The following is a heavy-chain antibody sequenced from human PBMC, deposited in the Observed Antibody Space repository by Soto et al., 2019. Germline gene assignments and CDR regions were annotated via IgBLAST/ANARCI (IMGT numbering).Heavy chain of an antibody. CDR3: ASPGGSSSGYYYYYGMDV. CDR2: ISYDGSDK. Sequence: QVQLVESGGGVVQPGRSLRLSCAASGFTFSGSAMHWVRQAPGKGLEWVATISYDGSDKYYADSVKGRFTISRDNSKNTLYLQMNRLRLDVTAVYYCASPGGSSSGYYYYYGMDVWGQGTTVSVSS. V-gene: IGHV3-30-3*01. CDR1: GFTFSGSA. D-gene: IGHD6-6*01. J-gene: IGHJ6*02.